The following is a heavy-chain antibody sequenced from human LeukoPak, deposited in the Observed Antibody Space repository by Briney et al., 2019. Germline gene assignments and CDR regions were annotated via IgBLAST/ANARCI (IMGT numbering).Heavy chain of an antibody. CDR1: GGSISGGSYY. CDR2: IYTSVSA. J-gene: IGHJ3*02. V-gene: IGHV4-61*02. D-gene: IGHD6-13*01. CDR3: ARSLWYSDAFDI. Sequence: PSETLSLTGTVPGGSISGGSYYWSWIRQPAGKGLEGIGRIYTSVSATYTPSLKSRVTISVDTSKNQFSLKLSSVTAADTAVYYCARSLWYSDAFDIWGQGTMVTVPS.